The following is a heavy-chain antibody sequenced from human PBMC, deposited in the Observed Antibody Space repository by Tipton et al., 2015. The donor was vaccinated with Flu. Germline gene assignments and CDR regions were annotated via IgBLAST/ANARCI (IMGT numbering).Heavy chain of an antibody. CDR3: ARDPSLGMPDYFDY. CDR1: GYSISSGYY. D-gene: IGHD2-2*01. V-gene: IGHV4-38-2*02. Sequence: TLSLTCAVSGYSISSGYYWGWVRQPPGKGLEWIGTIYHSGSTYYNPSLKSRLTISADTPKKQFSLQLRSVTAADTAVYYCARDPSLGMPDYFDYWGQGTLVTASS. J-gene: IGHJ4*02. CDR2: IYHSGST.